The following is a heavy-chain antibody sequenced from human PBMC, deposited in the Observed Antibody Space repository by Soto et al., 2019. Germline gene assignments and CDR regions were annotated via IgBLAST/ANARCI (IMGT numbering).Heavy chain of an antibody. CDR3: ARIAAAGTGYYYGMDV. D-gene: IGHD6-13*01. Sequence: SCPTLVNPTQTLTLTCTFSGFSLSTSGMCXSWIRQPPGKALEWLALIDWDDDKYYSTSLKTRLTISKDTSKNQVVLTMTNMDPVDTATYYCARIAAAGTGYYYGMDVWGQGTTVTVSS. CDR1: GFSLSTSGMC. J-gene: IGHJ6*02. V-gene: IGHV2-70*01. CDR2: IDWDDDK.